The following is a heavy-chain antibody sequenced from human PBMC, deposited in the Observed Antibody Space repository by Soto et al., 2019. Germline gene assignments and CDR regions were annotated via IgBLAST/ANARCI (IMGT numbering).Heavy chain of an antibody. Sequence: QVQLQESGPGLVKSSETLSLTCTVSGGSVNTGSNYWSWIRHHPGKGLEWIGYIYFTGNTYYNPSLKGRLTKSMDKSKNQLSLKLNSVTAADTAVYHCATTLYSSGPFASWGPGTQVTVSS. D-gene: IGHD6-25*01. CDR1: GGSVNTGSNY. J-gene: IGHJ4*02. V-gene: IGHV4-31*03. CDR3: ATTLYSSGPFAS. CDR2: IYFTGNT.